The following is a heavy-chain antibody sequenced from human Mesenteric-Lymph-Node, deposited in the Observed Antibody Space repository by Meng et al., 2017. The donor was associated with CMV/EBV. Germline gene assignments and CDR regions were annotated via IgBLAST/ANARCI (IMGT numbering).Heavy chain of an antibody. J-gene: IGHJ4*02. CDR1: EFTFSSFR. D-gene: IGHD3-3*01. V-gene: IGHV3-7*01. CDR2: IKQDGSET. CDR3: ARGFTEYYDFWSGYTAFDS. Sequence: GGSLRLSCAASEFTFSSFRISWVRQAPGKGLEWVADIKQDGSETHYVDSVKGRFTISRDNAKNSLYLQMNSLRVEDTGVYYCARGFTEYYDFWSGYTAFDSWGQGTLVTVSS.